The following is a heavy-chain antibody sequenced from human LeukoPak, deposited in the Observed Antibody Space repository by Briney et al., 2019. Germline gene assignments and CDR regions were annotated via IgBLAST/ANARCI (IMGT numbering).Heavy chain of an antibody. V-gene: IGHV3-30*02. J-gene: IGHJ4*02. CDR2: IRYDGINK. D-gene: IGHD1-14*01. Sequence: GGSLRLSCAASGFTFSSYGMHWVRQAPGKGLEWVAFIRYDGINKYYADSVKGRFTISRDNSKNTLYLQMNSLRVEDTSMYYCASHYKTTGTNPQPDYWGQGTLVTVSS. CDR3: ASHYKTTGTNPQPDY. CDR1: GFTFSSYG.